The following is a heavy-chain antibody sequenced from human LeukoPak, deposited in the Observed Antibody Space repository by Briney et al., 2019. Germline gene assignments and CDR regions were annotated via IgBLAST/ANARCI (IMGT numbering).Heavy chain of an antibody. D-gene: IGHD3-10*01. Sequence: ASVKVSCKASGYTFTGYYMHWVRQAPGQGLEWMGWINPNSGGTNYAQKFQGRVTMTRDTSISTAYMELSRLRSDDTAVYYCAREARPYYYGSESYSISHLLDYWGQGTLVTVSS. CDR2: INPNSGGT. CDR1: GYTFTGYY. CDR3: AREARPYYYGSESYSISHLLDY. V-gene: IGHV1-2*02. J-gene: IGHJ4*02.